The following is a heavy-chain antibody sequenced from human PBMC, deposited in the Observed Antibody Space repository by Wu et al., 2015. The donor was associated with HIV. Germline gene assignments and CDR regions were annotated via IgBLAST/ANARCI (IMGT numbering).Heavy chain of an antibody. Sequence: QVQLVQSGAEVKKPGSSVKVSCKASGGTFSSYVISWVRQAPGQGLEWMGGIIPLFETSHSAQNFQDRVTITADESTSTAYMELSSLTYDDTAVYFCARVGGSSWYREFDLWGQGTMVTVSS. J-gene: IGHJ3*01. CDR2: IIPLFETS. V-gene: IGHV1-69*12. D-gene: IGHD6-13*01. CDR1: GGTFSSYV. CDR3: ARVGGSSWYREFDL.